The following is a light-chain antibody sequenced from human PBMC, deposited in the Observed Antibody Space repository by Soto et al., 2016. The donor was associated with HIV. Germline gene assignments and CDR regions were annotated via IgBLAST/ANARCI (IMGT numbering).Light chain of an antibody. CDR3: QQSYSIPPVT. CDR1: QSISRY. Sequence: DIQMTQSPSSLSASAGDRVTITCRASQSISRYLNWYQQKPGKAPKLLMYAASSLQSGVPSRFSGGGSGTDFTLSISSLQPEDFATYYCQQSYSIPPVTFGQGTKVEIK. J-gene: IGKJ1*01. V-gene: IGKV1-39*01. CDR2: AAS.